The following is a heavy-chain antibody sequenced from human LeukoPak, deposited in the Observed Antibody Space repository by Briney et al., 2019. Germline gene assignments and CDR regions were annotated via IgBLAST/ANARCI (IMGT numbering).Heavy chain of an antibody. Sequence: SWVRQAPGKGLEWIGSIYYSGTTYYNPSLRSRVTISVDTSKNQFSLKLSSVTAADTAVYYCASHGDYGDYYFDYWGQGTLVTVSS. D-gene: IGHD4-17*01. J-gene: IGHJ4*02. CDR2: IYYSGTT. CDR3: ASHGDYGDYYFDY. V-gene: IGHV4-30-4*01.